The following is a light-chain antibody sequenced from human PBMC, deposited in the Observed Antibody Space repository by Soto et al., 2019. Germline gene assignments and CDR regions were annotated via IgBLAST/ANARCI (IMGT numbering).Light chain of an antibody. Sequence: EIVLTQSPGTLYLSPGERATLSCRASQSVSNNYLAWYQQKPGQAPRLLISGASNRATGILDRFSGSGSGTDFTLAISRLEPEDLAVYACQQYGTSPFTFGPGTKVDLK. CDR1: QSVSNNY. V-gene: IGKV3-20*01. J-gene: IGKJ3*01. CDR2: GAS. CDR3: QQYGTSPFT.